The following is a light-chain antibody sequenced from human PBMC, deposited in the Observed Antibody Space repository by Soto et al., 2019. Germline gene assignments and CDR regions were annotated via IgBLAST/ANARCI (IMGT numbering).Light chain of an antibody. Sequence: EIVLTQSPATLSLSPGERATLSCRASQSVSSNLAWYQQKPGQAPRLLIYDASNRATGIPVRFSGSGSGTDFTLTISSLEPEDFAVYYWQQSRNWSLTFGGGTKVEIK. CDR3: QQSRNWSLT. CDR1: QSVSSN. V-gene: IGKV3-11*01. CDR2: DAS. J-gene: IGKJ4*01.